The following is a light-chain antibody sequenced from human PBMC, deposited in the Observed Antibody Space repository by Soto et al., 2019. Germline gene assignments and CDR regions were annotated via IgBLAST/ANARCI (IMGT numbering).Light chain of an antibody. J-gene: IGLJ2*01. CDR3: SSYTSSSTHVV. CDR2: DVS. Sequence: QSVLTQPASVSGSPGQSITISCTGTSSDVGGHNYVSWYQQHPGKAPKLMIYDVSNRPSGVSNRFSGSKSGNTASLTISGLQAEDEADYYCSSYTSSSTHVVFGGGPTVTVL. CDR1: SSDVGGHNY. V-gene: IGLV2-14*01.